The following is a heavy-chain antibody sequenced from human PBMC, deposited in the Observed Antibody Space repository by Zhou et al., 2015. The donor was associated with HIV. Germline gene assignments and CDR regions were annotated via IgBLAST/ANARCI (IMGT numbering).Heavy chain of an antibody. J-gene: IGHJ4*02. CDR3: ARHRRGSSSSGPIDY. CDR2: ISSSSSII. D-gene: IGHD6-6*01. CDR1: GFTFSDYY. Sequence: QVQLVESGGDLVKPGGSLRLSCAASGFTFSDYYMSWIRQAPGKGLEWVSYISSSSSIIYYADSVKGRFTISGDNSKNLLYLQMNSLRAEDTAVYYCARHRRGSSSSGPIDYWGQGTLVTVSS. V-gene: IGHV3-11*04.